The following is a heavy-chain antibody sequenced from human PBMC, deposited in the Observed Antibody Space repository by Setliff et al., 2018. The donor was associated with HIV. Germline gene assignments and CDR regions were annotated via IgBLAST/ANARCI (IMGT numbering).Heavy chain of an antibody. V-gene: IGHV3-48*04. J-gene: IGHJ4*01. Sequence: PGESLKISCAASGFTFSSYCMNWVCQAPGKGLEWLSYIDRNSSTIYYADSVKGRFTISRDSAKNSLYLQMNSLRAEDTALYYCAGSSGYPYFD. CDR3: AGSSGYPYFD. D-gene: IGHD3-22*01. CDR1: GFTFSSYC. CDR2: IDRNSSTI.